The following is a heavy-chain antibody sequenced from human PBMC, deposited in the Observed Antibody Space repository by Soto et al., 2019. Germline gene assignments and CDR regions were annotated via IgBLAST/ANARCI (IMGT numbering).Heavy chain of an antibody. J-gene: IGHJ4*02. CDR2: IYYSGST. V-gene: IGHV4-39*01. Sequence: QLQLQESGPGLVKPSETLSLTCTVSGGSISSSSYYWGWIRQPPGKGLEWMGSIYYSGSTYYNPPLKGRVAISVDTSKTRGSRTLSSVTAADTAVYYCARHGDIVVVPAASLFDYWGQGTLVTVSS. CDR1: GGSISSSSYY. CDR3: ARHGDIVVVPAASLFDY. D-gene: IGHD2-2*01.